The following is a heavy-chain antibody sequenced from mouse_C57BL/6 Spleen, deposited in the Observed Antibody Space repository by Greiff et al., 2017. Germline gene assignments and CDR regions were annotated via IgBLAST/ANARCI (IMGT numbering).Heavy chain of an antibody. V-gene: IGHV1-26*01. J-gene: IGHJ4*01. D-gene: IGHD4-1*01. CDR3: ARRGTDYYAMDY. Sequence: EVQLQHSGPEPVKPGASVKISCKASGYTFTDYYMNWVKQSHGKSLEWIGDINPNNGGTSYNQKFKGKATLTVDKSSSTAYMELRSLTSEDSAVYYCARRGTDYYAMDYWGQGTSVTVSS. CDR1: GYTFTDYY. CDR2: INPNNGGT.